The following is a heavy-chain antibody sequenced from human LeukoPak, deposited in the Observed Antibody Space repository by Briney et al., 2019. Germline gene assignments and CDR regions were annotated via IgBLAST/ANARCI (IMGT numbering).Heavy chain of an antibody. CDR2: IKQDGSEK. CDR3: AREHRVAGHDY. D-gene: IGHD3-3*01. V-gene: IGHV3-7*01. CDR1: GFTFSSYW. Sequence: GRSLRLSCAASGFTFSSYWMSWVRQAPGKGLEWVANIKQDGSEKYYVDSVKGRFTISRDNAKNSLYLQMSSLRTEDTAVYYCAREHRVAGHDYWGQGTLVTVSS. J-gene: IGHJ4*02.